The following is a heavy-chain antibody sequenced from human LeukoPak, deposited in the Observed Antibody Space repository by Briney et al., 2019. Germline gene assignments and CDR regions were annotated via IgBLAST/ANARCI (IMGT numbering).Heavy chain of an antibody. D-gene: IGHD5-12*01. V-gene: IGHV3-74*03. J-gene: IGHJ6*02. CDR1: GVTSRNSW. CDR2: ITIDGSST. CDR3: TRDGFYAMDA. Sequence: GGSLRPSCVASGVTSRNSWMHWVRQAPGKGLVWVSRITIDGSSTTYADSVKGRFTISRDSAKNTLYLQMNSLRAEDTAVYYCTRDGFYAMDAWGQGTTVTVSS.